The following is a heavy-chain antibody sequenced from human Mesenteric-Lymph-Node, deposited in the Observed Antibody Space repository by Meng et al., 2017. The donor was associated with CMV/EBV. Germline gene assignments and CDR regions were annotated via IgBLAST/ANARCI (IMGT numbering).Heavy chain of an antibody. Sequence: GGSLRLSCAASGFTFDDYAMHWVRQAPGKGLEWVSSISWNSGNTGYADSVKGRFTISRDNSKNTLYLQMNSLGAEDTGVYYCASSRTIFGVVIKGSYFDYWGQGTLVTVLL. D-gene: IGHD3-3*01. J-gene: IGHJ4*02. V-gene: IGHV3-9*01. CDR3: ASSRTIFGVVIKGSYFDY. CDR2: ISWNSGNT. CDR1: GFTFDDYA.